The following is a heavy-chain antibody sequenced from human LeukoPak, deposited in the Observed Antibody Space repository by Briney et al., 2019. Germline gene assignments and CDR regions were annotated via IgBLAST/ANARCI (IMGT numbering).Heavy chain of an antibody. V-gene: IGHV4-30-4*07. CDR2: IYYSGST. CDR1: GGSISSGGYS. Sequence: PSETLSLTCAVSGGSISSGGYSWSWIRQPPGKGLEWIGYIYYSGSTYYNPSLKSRVTMSVDTSKNQFSLKLSSVTAADTAVYYCARGENWFDPWGQGTLVTVSS. CDR3: ARGENWFDP. J-gene: IGHJ5*02.